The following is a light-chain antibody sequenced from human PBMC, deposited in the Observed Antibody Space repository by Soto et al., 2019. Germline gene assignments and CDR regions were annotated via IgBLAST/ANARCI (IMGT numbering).Light chain of an antibody. CDR2: DVS. V-gene: IGLV2-14*03. Sequence: QSVLTQPASVSGSPGQSITISCTGTSSDVGSYNYVSWYQHHPGKVPQLMIYDVSNRPSGVSNRFSGSKSGNTASLTISGLQAEDEADYYCSSYTSSNTYVFGTGTKV. CDR1: SSDVGSYNY. J-gene: IGLJ1*01. CDR3: SSYTSSNTYV.